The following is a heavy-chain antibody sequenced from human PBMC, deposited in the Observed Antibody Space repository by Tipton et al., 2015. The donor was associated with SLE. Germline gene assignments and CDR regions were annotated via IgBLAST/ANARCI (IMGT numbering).Heavy chain of an antibody. CDR3: ARPNYYDSSGYYDYFDY. V-gene: IGHV4-34*01. CDR2: FTRSGGP. D-gene: IGHD3-22*01. J-gene: IGHJ4*02. CDR1: GGSFNGYY. Sequence: TLSLTCAVYGGSFNGYYWSWIRQPPGKGLEWIGEFTRSGGPNYNPSLRGRVSISADGSKNQFSLKLSSVTAADTAVYYCARPNYYDSSGYYDYFDYWGQGTLVTVSS.